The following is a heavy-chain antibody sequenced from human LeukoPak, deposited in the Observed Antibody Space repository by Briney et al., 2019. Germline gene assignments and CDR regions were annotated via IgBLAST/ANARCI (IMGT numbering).Heavy chain of an antibody. D-gene: IGHD6-19*01. V-gene: IGHV1-8*01. CDR1: GYTFTSYD. Sequence: ASVKVSCKASGYTFTSYDINWVRQATGQGLEWMGWMNPNSGNTGYAQKFQGRVTMTRNTSISTAYMELSSLRSEDTAVYCCATSSSGWTAFDYWGQGTLVTVSS. J-gene: IGHJ4*02. CDR2: MNPNSGNT. CDR3: ATSSSGWTAFDY.